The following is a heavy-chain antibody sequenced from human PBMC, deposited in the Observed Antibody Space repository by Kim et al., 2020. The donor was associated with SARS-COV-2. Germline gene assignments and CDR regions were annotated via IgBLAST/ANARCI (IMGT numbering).Heavy chain of an antibody. CDR2: INWSGGNT. Sequence: GVSLRLSCAASGFIFNDYGMSWVRQVPGKGLEWVSGINWSGGNTGYADSVKGRFTISRDNAKNSLYLLMNNLRAEDTALYYCARSSYYDSNGYYSSDDAFDIWGQGTMVTVSS. CDR3: ARSSYYDSNGYYSSDDAFDI. V-gene: IGHV3-20*04. CDR1: GFIFNDYG. J-gene: IGHJ3*02. D-gene: IGHD3-22*01.